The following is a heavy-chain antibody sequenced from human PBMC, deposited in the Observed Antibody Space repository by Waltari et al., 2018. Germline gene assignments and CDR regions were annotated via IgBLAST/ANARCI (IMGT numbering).Heavy chain of an antibody. CDR3: ARVGYYDILTGYHIRGYFDL. D-gene: IGHD3-9*01. J-gene: IGHJ2*01. CDR2: ISSSSSTI. CDR1: GFTFSSYS. V-gene: IGHV3-48*04. Sequence: EVQLVESGGGLVQPGGSLRLSCAASGFTFSSYSMNWVRQAPGKGLEWVSYISSSSSTIYYADSVKGRFTISRDNAKNSLYLQMNSLRAEDTAVYYCARVGYYDILTGYHIRGYFDLWGRGTLVTVSS.